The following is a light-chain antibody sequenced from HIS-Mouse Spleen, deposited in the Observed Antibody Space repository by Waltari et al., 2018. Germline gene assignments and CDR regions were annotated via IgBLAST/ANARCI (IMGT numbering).Light chain of an antibody. CDR2: DVS. J-gene: IGLJ3*02. CDR3: SSYTSSSTRV. Sequence: QSALTQPASVSGSPGQSITISCTGTSRDVGGYHYVSWYQQHQGKAPKLMIYDVSNRPSGVSNRFSGSKSGNTASLTISGLQAEDEADYYCSSYTSSSTRVFGGGTKLTVL. CDR1: SRDVGGYHY. V-gene: IGLV2-14*03.